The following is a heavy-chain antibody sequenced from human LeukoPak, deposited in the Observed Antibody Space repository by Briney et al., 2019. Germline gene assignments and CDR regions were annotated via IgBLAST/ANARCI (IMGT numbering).Heavy chain of an antibody. J-gene: IGHJ4*02. CDR1: GFTFSSYQ. CDR2: IGSSGTVI. D-gene: IGHD3-10*01. V-gene: IGHV3-48*03. Sequence: GGSLRLSCAASGFTFSSYQMNWVRQAPGKGLEWISYIGSSGTVIYYADSVKGRFTISRDNAKNSLYLQMNSLRAEDTAIYYCATEWGGVSGTQPFDYWGQGTLVTVSS. CDR3: ATEWGGVSGTQPFDY.